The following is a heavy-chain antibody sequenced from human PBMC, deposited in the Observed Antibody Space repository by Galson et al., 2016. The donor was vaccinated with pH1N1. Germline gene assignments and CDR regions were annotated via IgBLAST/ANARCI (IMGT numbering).Heavy chain of an antibody. J-gene: IGHJ5*01. D-gene: IGHD3-3*01. CDR3: ARESLEWLIISGHRVELNWFDS. V-gene: IGHV4-61*02. CDR2: VSGTGTT. Sequence: LSLTCTVSGGSISSDSDYWTWIRQPAGKGLEWIGRVSGTGTTNYNPSLKSRVPISIDTSKNQFSLKMASGNAADTAVYFCARESLEWLIISGHRVELNWFDSWGQGTLVTVSS. CDR1: GGSISSDSDY.